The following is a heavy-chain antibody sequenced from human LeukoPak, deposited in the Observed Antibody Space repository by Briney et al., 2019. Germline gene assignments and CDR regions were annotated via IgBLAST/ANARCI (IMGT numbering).Heavy chain of an antibody. Sequence: GGSLRLSCAASGFTFSYYGMHWVRQAPGKGLEWMAFIRYDGNDKFYADSVKGRFTISRDTSRSTLYLQMNSLRLEDTAIYYCVKDLMRDRWFGESWGQGTLVTVS. D-gene: IGHD3-10*01. CDR2: IRYDGNDK. V-gene: IGHV3-30*02. CDR3: VKDLMRDRWFGES. CDR1: GFTFSYYG. J-gene: IGHJ5*02.